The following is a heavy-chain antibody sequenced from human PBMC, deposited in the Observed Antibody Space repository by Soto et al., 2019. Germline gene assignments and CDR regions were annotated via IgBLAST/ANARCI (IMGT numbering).Heavy chain of an antibody. CDR1: GFTFSSYA. V-gene: IGHV3-23*01. Sequence: GESLKISCAASGFTFSSYAMSWVRQAPGKGLEWVSAISGSGGSTYYADSVKGRFTISRDNSKNTLYLQMNSLRAEDTAVYYCAKVESGEGAFDIWGQGTMVTVSS. J-gene: IGHJ3*02. CDR3: AKVESGEGAFDI. CDR2: ISGSGGST. D-gene: IGHD7-27*01.